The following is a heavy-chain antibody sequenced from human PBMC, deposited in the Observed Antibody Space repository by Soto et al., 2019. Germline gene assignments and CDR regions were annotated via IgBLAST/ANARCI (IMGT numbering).Heavy chain of an antibody. D-gene: IGHD3-3*01. Sequence: GPQRLPYTAFGFRFVGFAVSRVRQAPGKGLEWVSTISGSDGKTFYADSVKGRFSISRDTSQNTLYLQMNSLRADDTAIYYCARWSYLDYWGQGTRVSVSS. CDR2: ISGSDGKT. J-gene: IGHJ4*02. CDR3: ARWSYLDY. CDR1: GFRFVGFA. V-gene: IGHV3-23*01.